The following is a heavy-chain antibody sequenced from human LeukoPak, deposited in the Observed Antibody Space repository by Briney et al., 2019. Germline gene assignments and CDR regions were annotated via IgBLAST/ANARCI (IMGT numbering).Heavy chain of an antibody. CDR2: ISYDGSNK. CDR1: GFTFSSYA. CDR3: ARDVGEHSSSLLPGWFDP. V-gene: IGHV3-30-3*01. D-gene: IGHD6-6*01. J-gene: IGHJ5*02. Sequence: GRSLRLSCAASGFTFSSYAMHWVRQAPGKGLEWVAVISYDGSNKYYADSVKGRFTISRDNSKNTLYLQMNSLRAEDTAVYYCARDVGEHSSSLLPGWFDPWGQGTLVTVSS.